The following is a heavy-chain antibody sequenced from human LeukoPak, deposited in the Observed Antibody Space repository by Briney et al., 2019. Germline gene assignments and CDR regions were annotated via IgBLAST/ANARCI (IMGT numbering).Heavy chain of an antibody. V-gene: IGHV3-7*01. CDR2: VNEDGSAK. J-gene: IGHJ4*02. CDR1: GLTLSNYW. Sequence: GGSLRLSCVVSGLTLSNYWMIWVRQAPGKGLESVAIVNEDGSAKYNLDSVKGRFTISRDNARNSLYLEMNSLRAEDTAVYYCARDYWRSIDHWGQGTLVTVSS. D-gene: IGHD1-1*01. CDR3: ARDYWRSIDH.